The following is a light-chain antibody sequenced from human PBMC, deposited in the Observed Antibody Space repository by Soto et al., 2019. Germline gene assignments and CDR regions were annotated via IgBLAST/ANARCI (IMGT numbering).Light chain of an antibody. V-gene: IGLV2-11*01. J-gene: IGLJ3*02. CDR1: TGDVGAYNY. Sequence: QAVLTPPRSVSASPGQSVTISCTGTTGDVGAYNYVSWYQHNPRKAPKLMILDVTLPPSGVPDRFSGSKSGNTASLTNSGRQAEYEGDYYCCSHADSYTWVFGGGTKLTVL. CDR2: DVT. CDR3: CSHADSYTWV.